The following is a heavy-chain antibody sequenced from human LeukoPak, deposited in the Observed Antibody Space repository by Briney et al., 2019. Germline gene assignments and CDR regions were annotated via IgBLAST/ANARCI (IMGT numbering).Heavy chain of an antibody. V-gene: IGHV3-30-3*01. J-gene: IGHJ4*02. CDR1: GFTFSSYA. CDR2: ISYDGSNK. CDR3: AREGGYYDILTGYYLFDY. D-gene: IGHD3-9*01. Sequence: GGSLRLSCAASGFTFSSYAMHWVRQAPGKGLEWVAVISYDGSNKYYADSVKGRFTISRDNSKNTLYLQMNSLRAEDTAVYYCAREGGYYDILTGYYLFDYWGQGTLVTVSS.